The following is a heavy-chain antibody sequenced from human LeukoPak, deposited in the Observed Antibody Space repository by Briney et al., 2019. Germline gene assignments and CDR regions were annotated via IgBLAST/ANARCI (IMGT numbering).Heavy chain of an antibody. D-gene: IGHD4-17*01. CDR3: ARADYGGFDY. V-gene: IGHV3-72*01. J-gene: IGHJ4*02. CDR2: TRNKANSYTT. Sequence: PGGSLRLSCAASGCTFSDHYMDWLRQAPGKGLEWVGRTRNKANSYTTEYPASVKGRFTISRDDSKNSLYLQMHSLKSEDTAVYYCARADYGGFDYWGQGTLVTVSS. CDR1: GCTFSDHY.